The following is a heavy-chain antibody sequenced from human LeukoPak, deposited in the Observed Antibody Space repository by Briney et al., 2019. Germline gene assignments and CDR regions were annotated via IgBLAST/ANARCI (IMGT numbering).Heavy chain of an antibody. J-gene: IGHJ3*01. V-gene: IGHV3-33*03. CDR2: TRFDGSIK. Sequence: RPGGSLRLSCAVSGFIFSDYGFHWVRQAPGKGLEWVAVTRFDGSIKQYADSVKGRFTISRDDSRDTLYLQMYSLRVEDTAIYYCAKVEGYDSSGLYSDGFHDWGQGTMVTVSS. CDR3: AKVEGYDSSGLYSDGFHD. CDR1: GFIFSDYG. D-gene: IGHD3-22*01.